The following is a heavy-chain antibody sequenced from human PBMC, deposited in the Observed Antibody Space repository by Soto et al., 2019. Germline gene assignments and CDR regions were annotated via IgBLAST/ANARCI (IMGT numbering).Heavy chain of an antibody. CDR2: INPSGGST. CDR3: ASDLIAVAGPPYYGMDV. Sequence: GASVKVSCKASGYTFTSYSMHWVRQAPGQGLEWMGIINPSGGSTSYAQKFQGRVTMTRDTSTSTVYMELSSLRSEDTAVYYCASDLIAVAGPPYYGMDVWGQGTTVTVSS. D-gene: IGHD6-19*01. CDR1: GYTFTSYS. J-gene: IGHJ6*02. V-gene: IGHV1-46*01.